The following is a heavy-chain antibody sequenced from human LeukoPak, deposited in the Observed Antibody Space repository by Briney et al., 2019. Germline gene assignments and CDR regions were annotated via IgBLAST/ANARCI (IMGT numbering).Heavy chain of an antibody. D-gene: IGHD2-15*01. CDR3: GRGTIAVVAADLRTDQ. V-gene: IGHV1-2*02. CDR2: INPNSGGT. CDR1: GYTFTGYY. Sequence: ASVKVSCKASGYTFTGYYMHWVRQAPGQGLEWMGWINPNSGGTNYAQKFQGRVTMTRDTSISTAYMELSSLTLDDTAVYYCGRGTIAVVAADLRTDQWGQGTLVIVSS. J-gene: IGHJ4*02.